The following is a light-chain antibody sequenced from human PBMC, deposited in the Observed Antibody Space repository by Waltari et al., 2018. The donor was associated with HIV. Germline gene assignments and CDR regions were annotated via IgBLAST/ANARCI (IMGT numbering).Light chain of an antibody. Sequence: EIVMTQSPATLSVSPGERVTLSCRASQSVSDNLAWYQQKPGQAPRLLIYDAATRATGIPARFSGSGSGTEFTLTISSMQSEDFAVYYWQQYNDWPPLYTFGQGTKVEIK. CDR1: QSVSDN. CDR2: DAA. J-gene: IGKJ2*01. V-gene: IGKV3-15*01. CDR3: QQYNDWPPLYT.